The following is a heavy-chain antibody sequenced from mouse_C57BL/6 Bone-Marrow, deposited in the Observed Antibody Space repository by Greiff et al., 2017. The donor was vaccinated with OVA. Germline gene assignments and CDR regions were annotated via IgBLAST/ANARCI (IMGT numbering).Heavy chain of an antibody. J-gene: IGHJ1*03. CDR1: GYSFTDYN. Sequence: VHVKQSGPELVKPGASVKISCKASGYSFTDYNMNWVKQSNGKSLEWIGVINPNYGTTSYNQKFKGKATLTVDQSSSTAYMQLNSLTSEDSAVYYCARGGYSNYVDWYFDVWGTGTTVTVSS. D-gene: IGHD2-5*01. CDR2: INPNYGTT. CDR3: ARGGYSNYVDWYFDV. V-gene: IGHV1-39*01.